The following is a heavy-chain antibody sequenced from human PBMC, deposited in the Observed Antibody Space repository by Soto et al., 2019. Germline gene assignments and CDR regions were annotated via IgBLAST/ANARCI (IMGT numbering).Heavy chain of an antibody. D-gene: IGHD4-17*01. V-gene: IGHV1-18*01. CDR3: ARDFVHGDHPEYFQH. Sequence: ASVKVSCKASGYTFTSYGISWVRQAPGQGLEWMGWISAYNGNTNYAQKLQGRVTMTTDTSTSTAYMELNSLRAEDTAVYYCARDFVHGDHPEYFQHWGQGTLVTVSS. CDR1: GYTFTSYG. J-gene: IGHJ1*01. CDR2: ISAYNGNT.